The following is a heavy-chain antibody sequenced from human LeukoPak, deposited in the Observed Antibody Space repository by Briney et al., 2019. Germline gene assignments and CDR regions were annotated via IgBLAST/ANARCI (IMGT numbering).Heavy chain of an antibody. D-gene: IGHD6-19*01. CDR1: GYTFIGYY. J-gene: IGHJ4*02. CDR2: INPNSGGT. V-gene: IGHV1-2*06. Sequence: GSSVKVSCKASGYTFIGYYMHWVRQAPGQGLEWMGRINPNSGGTNYAQKFQGRVTMTRDTSISTAYMELSRLRSDDTAVYYCARMYSSGWYDDYWGQGTLVTVSS. CDR3: ARMYSSGWYDDY.